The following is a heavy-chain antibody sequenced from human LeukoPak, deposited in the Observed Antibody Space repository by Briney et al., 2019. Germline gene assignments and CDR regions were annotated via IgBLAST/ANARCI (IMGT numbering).Heavy chain of an antibody. J-gene: IGHJ6*02. CDR2: INTKTGNP. D-gene: IGHD6-13*01. CDR3: ARDISGNSWFGLDV. V-gene: IGHV7-4-1*02. CDR1: GYTFSTYL. Sequence: GSVKVSCKASGYTFSTYLMNWVRQAPGQGLEWMGWINTKTGNPTYAQDFTGRFVFSLDTSVSTANLQITNLRAEDTAVYYCARDISGNSWFGLDVWGQGTTVTVSS.